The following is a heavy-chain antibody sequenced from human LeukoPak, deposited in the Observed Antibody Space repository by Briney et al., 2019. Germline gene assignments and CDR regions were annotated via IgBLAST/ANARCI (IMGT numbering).Heavy chain of an antibody. CDR1: GFTIGNHG. CDR2: ISHDGGSE. CDR3: AKDRGSSDWYNWFDP. V-gene: IGHV3-30*18. J-gene: IGHJ5*02. D-gene: IGHD6-19*01. Sequence: GGSLRLSCVVSGFTIGNHGMHWVRQAPGKGLEWVAMISHDGGSEHYGDSVKGRLTISRDNSKNTLYLQMNSLRVEDTAVYYCAKDRGSSDWYNWFDPWGQGTLVTVSS.